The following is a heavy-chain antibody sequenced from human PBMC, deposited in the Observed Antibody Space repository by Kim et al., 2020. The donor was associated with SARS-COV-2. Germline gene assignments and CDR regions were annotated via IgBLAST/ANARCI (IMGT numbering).Heavy chain of an antibody. J-gene: IGHJ3*02. Sequence: SHPSLKSRVTISRATSKNQLSLKLNSVTAADTAAYYCAREISRGDDAYDIWGPGTMVTVSS. V-gene: IGHV4-34*01. CDR3: AREISRGDDAYDI. D-gene: IGHD3-10*01.